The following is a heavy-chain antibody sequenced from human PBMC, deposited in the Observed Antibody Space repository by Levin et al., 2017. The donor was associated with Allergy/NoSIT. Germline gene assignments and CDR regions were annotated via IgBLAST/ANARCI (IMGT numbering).Heavy chain of an antibody. J-gene: IGHJ4*02. Sequence: HPGGSLRLSCTGSGFPFGSYSITWVRQAPGKGLEWVGFIRSVLYGGTTEYAASVKGRFTISRDDSNGIASLQMTSLKTEDTAIYYCATDDILRYLSLPGYWGQGTLVTVSA. CDR3: ATDDILRYLSLPGY. V-gene: IGHV3-49*04. CDR2: IRSVLYGGTT. D-gene: IGHD3-9*01. CDR1: GFPFGSYS.